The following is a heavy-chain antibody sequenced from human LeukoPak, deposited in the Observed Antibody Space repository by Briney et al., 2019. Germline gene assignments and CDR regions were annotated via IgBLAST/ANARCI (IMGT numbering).Heavy chain of an antibody. CDR2: IKQDGSEK. V-gene: IGHV3-7*03. CDR1: GFTFSSYW. Sequence: GALRLSCAASGFTFSSYWMSWVRQAPGKGLEWVANIKQDGSEKYYVDSVKGRFTISRDNAKNSLYLQMNSLRAEDTAVYYCAKDGGRGIENYSWGTFDYWGQGTLVTVSS. CDR3: AKDGGRGIENYSWGTFDY. J-gene: IGHJ4*02. D-gene: IGHD1-7*01.